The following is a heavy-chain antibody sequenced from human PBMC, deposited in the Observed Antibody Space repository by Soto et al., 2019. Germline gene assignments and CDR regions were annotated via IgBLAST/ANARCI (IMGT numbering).Heavy chain of an antibody. V-gene: IGHV1-46*01. CDR2: IYPRGGNI. CDR1: GYSFVNYY. D-gene: IGHD6-19*01. Sequence: QVHLVQSGAEVKKPGASVKLSCKASGYSFVNYYINWVRQAPGQGLEWMGIIYPRGGNISYAQKFQGRVSMTSDTAASTVYMELTSLRSDDTAVYFCGRDWIAVAGSISFSQAFPLLDGMDLWGQGTTVTVSS. CDR3: GRDWIAVAGSISFSQAFPLLDGMDL. J-gene: IGHJ6*02.